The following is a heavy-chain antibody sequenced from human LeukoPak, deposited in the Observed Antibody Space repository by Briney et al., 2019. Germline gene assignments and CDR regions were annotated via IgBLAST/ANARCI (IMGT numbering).Heavy chain of an antibody. V-gene: IGHV1-69*05. CDR2: IIPIFGTA. J-gene: IGHJ4*02. D-gene: IGHD2-15*01. CDR1: GGTFSSYA. CDR3: ATKEGYCSGGSCGI. Sequence: SVKVSCKASGGTFSSYAISWVRQAPGQGLEWMGGIIPIFGTANYAQKFQGRVTITTDESTSTAYMELSSLRSEDTAVYYCATKEGYCSGGSCGIWGQGTLVTVSS.